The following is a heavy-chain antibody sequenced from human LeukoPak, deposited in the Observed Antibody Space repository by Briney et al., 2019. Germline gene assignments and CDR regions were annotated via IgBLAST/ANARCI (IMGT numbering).Heavy chain of an antibody. CDR1: GYTFTSYG. J-gene: IGHJ2*01. CDR3: ARDWAVTNPYYTGSESYGGYFDL. Sequence: ASVKVSCKASGYTFTSYGISWVRQAPGQGLEWMGWINTNDGNSTYAQDFTGRFVFSLDTSVNTVYLQINSLKAEDTAVYYCARDWAVTNPYYTGSESYGGYFDLWGRGTLVTVSS. D-gene: IGHD3-10*01. V-gene: IGHV7-4-1*02. CDR2: INTNDGNS.